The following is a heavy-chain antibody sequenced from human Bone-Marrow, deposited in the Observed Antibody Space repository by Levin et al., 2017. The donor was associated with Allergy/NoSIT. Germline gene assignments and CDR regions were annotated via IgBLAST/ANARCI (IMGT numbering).Heavy chain of an antibody. CDR3: ARGGPEYYDFWSGPEGWFDP. Sequence: GGSLRLSCAASGFTFSSYGMHWVRQAPGKGLEWVAVIWYDGSNKYYADSVKGRFTISRDNSKNTLYLQMNSLRAEDTAVYYCARGGPEYYDFWSGPEGWFDPWGQGTLVTVSS. CDR2: IWYDGSNK. V-gene: IGHV3-33*01. CDR1: GFTFSSYG. J-gene: IGHJ5*02. D-gene: IGHD3-3*01.